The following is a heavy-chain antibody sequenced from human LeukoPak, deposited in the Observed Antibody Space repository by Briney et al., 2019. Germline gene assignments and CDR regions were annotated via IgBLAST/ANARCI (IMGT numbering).Heavy chain of an antibody. J-gene: IGHJ4*02. CDR3: ARDRYDFWSGYLDY. CDR2: IKQDGSEK. Sequence: GGSLRLSCAVSGFTFSSYWMSWLRQDPGKGLEWVANIKQDGSEKYYVDSVKGRFTISRDNAKNSLYLQMNSLRAEDTAVYYCARDRYDFWSGYLDYWGQGTLVTVSS. V-gene: IGHV3-7*01. CDR1: GFTFSSYW. D-gene: IGHD3-3*01.